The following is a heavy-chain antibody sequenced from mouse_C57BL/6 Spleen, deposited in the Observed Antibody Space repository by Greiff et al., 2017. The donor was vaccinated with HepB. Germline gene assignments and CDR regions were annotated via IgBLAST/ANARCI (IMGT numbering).Heavy chain of an antibody. Sequence: LVESGAELVRPGTSVKVSCKASGYAFTNYLIEWVKQRPGQGLEWIGVINPGSGGTNYNEKFKGKATLTADKSSSTAYMQLSSLTSEDSAVYFCARSYAMDYWGQGTSVTVSS. CDR3: ARSYAMDY. J-gene: IGHJ4*01. CDR2: INPGSGGT. CDR1: GYAFTNYL. V-gene: IGHV1-54*01.